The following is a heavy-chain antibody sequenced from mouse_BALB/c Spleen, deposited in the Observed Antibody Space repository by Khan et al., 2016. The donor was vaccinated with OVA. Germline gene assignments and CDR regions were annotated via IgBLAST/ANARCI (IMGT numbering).Heavy chain of an antibody. V-gene: IGHV14-3*02. CDR3: ARTEIHYYGSYAMDY. D-gene: IGHD1-2*01. Sequence: VQLQQSGAELVKPGASVKLSCTASGFNIKDTYMHWVKQRPEQGLEWIGRIDPATGNTKYAPKFQIKATIIADTSSNTAYLHLSSRTSEDTAVYYCARTEIHYYGSYAMDYWGQGTSVTVSS. CDR1: GFNIKDTY. J-gene: IGHJ4*01. CDR2: IDPATGNT.